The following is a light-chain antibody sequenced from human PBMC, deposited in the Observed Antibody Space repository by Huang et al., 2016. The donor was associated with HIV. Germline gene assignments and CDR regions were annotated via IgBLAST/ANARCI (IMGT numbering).Light chain of an antibody. J-gene: IGKJ5*01. CDR1: QGITNY. CDR2: AAS. V-gene: IGKV1-16*01. CDR3: QQYNSYPPT. Sequence: DIQMTQSPSSLSASVGDRVTITCRASQGITNYLAWFQQKPGKAPKSLIYAASSLQSGVPSRFSGGSGSETDFTRTINNLQPEDFATYYCQQYNSYPPTFGQGTRLEIK.